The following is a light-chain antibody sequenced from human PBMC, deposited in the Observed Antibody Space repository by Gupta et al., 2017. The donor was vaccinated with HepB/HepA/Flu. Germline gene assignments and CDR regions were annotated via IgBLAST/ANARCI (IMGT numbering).Light chain of an antibody. CDR1: QSISSN. CDR3: QQYNSLLWT. Sequence: EIVMTQSPATLSVSPGERATLSCRASQSISSNLAWYQQKPGQAPRLLMYGGSTRATGIPARFGGSGSGTEFTLTISSLQPEDFAVYYCQQYNSLLWTFGQGSKVEIK. CDR2: GGS. V-gene: IGKV3-15*01. J-gene: IGKJ1*01.